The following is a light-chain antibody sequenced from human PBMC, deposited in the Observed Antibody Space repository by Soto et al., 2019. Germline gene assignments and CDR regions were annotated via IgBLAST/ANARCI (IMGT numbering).Light chain of an antibody. CDR2: GAS. CDR3: QQYKNWPPWT. V-gene: IGKV3-15*01. J-gene: IGKJ1*01. CDR1: QSISRN. Sequence: EIVMTQSPATLSVSPGERATLSCRASQSISRNLAWFQQKPGQAPRLLIYGASTRATGIPARFSGSGSGTEFTLTINSLQSEDFAVYFWQQYKNWPPWTFGQGTKVEIK.